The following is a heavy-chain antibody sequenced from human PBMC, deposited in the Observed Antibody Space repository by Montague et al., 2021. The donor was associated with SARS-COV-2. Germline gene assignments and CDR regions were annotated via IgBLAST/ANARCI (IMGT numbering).Heavy chain of an antibody. V-gene: IGHV4-34*01. CDR3: ARSGSSVWAVTVSDELDY. CDR2: INQSGRT. CDR1: GGSFSGYY. Sequence: SETLSLTCAVYGGSFSGYYWSWIRQPPEKGLEWIGEINQSGRTNNNPSLKSRVLISVGTSKNQFSLKLSSVTAAATAVYYCARSGSSVWAVTVSDELDYWGQGTLVIVSS. D-gene: IGHD1-26*01. J-gene: IGHJ4*02.